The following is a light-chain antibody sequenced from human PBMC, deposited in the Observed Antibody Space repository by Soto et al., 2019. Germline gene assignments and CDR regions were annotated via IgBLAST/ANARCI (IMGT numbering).Light chain of an antibody. CDR1: QGISSY. CDR3: QQYYDYPPLT. Sequence: IRMTQSPSSLSASIGDRVTITCRASQGISSYLAWYQQKPGKAPKLLIYAASTLQSGVPSRFSGSGSGTDFTLTISCLQSEDFATYYCQQYYDYPPLTFGGGTKVEIK. J-gene: IGKJ4*01. CDR2: AAS. V-gene: IGKV1-8*01.